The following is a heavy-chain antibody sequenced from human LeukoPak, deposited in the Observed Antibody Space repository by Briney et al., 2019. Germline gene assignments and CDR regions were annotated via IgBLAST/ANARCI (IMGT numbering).Heavy chain of an antibody. CDR1: GFTFSSYA. CDR2: ISGSGGNT. V-gene: IGHV3-23*01. CDR3: AKRTYYYGSGSYYFDY. J-gene: IGHJ4*02. Sequence: GGSLRLSCAASGFTFSSYAMSWVRKAPGKGLEWVSAISGSGGNTYYADSVKGRFTISRDNSKNTLYLQMNSLRAEDTAVYYCAKRTYYYGSGSYYFDYWGQGTLVTVSS. D-gene: IGHD3-10*01.